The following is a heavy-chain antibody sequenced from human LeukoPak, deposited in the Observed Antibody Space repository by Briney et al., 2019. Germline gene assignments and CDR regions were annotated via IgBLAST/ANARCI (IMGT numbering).Heavy chain of an antibody. CDR3: ARTYSGSYTGAYYFDY. V-gene: IGHV4-59*01. J-gene: IGHJ4*02. Sequence: SETLSLTCTVSGGSISSYYWSWLRQPPGKGLEWVGYIYYSGSTNYNPSLKSLVTIAVDTSKNHFSLKLSSVTAADTAVYYCARTYSGSYTGAYYFDYWGQGTLVTVSS. CDR1: GGSISSYY. D-gene: IGHD1-26*01. CDR2: IYYSGST.